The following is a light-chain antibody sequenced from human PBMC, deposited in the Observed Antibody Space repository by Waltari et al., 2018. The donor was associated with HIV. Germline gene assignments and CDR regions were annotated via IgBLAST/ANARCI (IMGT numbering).Light chain of an antibody. CDR3: QQRSDSPPST. CDR2: DAI. CDR1: QSVGSY. V-gene: IGKV3-11*01. J-gene: IGKJ4*01. Sequence: EIVLPQSPATLSLSPGETATLSCRASQSVGSYLAWYQQKPGRAPRLLIYDAINRATGIPARFSGSGSGTDFTLTISSLEPEDFAVYYCQQRSDSPPSTFGGGTKVEI.